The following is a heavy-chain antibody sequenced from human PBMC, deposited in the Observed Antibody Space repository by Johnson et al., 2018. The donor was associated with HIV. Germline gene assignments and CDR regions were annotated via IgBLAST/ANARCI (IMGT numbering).Heavy chain of an antibody. Sequence: QVQLVESGGGVVQPGGSLRLSCAASGFTFSSHGMHWVRQAPGKGLDWVSFIRYDGSTKYYADSVKGRFTVSRDNSKNTLYLQMISLRAEDTAVYYCARDPSFWGQGTMVTVSS. J-gene: IGHJ3*01. CDR2: IRYDGSTK. D-gene: IGHD3-16*01. CDR1: GFTFSSHG. CDR3: ARDPSF. V-gene: IGHV3-30*02.